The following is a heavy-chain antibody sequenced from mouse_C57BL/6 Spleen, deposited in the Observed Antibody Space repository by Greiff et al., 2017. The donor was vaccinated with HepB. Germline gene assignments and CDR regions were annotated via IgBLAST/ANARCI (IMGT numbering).Heavy chain of an antibody. D-gene: IGHD2-4*01. CDR2: IDPETGGT. Sequence: VKLQESGAELVRPGASVTLSCKASGYTFTDYEMHWVKQTPVHGLEWIGAIDPETGGTAYNQKFKGKAILTADKSSSTAYMELRSLTSEDSAVYYCTRWNDYDYWYFDVWGTGTTVTVSS. J-gene: IGHJ1*03. CDR3: TRWNDYDYWYFDV. V-gene: IGHV1-15*01. CDR1: GYTFTDYE.